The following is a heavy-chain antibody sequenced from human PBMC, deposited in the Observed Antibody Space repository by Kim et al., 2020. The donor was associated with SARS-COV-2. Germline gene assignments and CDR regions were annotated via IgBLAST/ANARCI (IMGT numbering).Heavy chain of an antibody. CDR1: GGSISSYY. V-gene: IGHV4-59*01. CDR2: IYYSGST. D-gene: IGHD3-16*01. J-gene: IGHJ4*02. Sequence: SETLSFTCTVSGGSISSYYWSWIRQPPGKGLEWIGYIYYSGSTNYNPSLKSRVTISVDTSKNQFSLKLSSVTAAETAVYYCAREDGLHWGQGTLVTVSS. CDR3: AREDGLH.